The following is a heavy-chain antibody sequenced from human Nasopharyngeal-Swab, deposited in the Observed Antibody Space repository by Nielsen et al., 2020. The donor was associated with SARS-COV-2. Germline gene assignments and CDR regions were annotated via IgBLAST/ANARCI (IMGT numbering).Heavy chain of an antibody. D-gene: IGHD1-26*01. CDR1: GFTFSSYE. V-gene: IGHV3-48*03. CDR3: ARANSGSYYFDY. J-gene: IGHJ4*02. Sequence: GESLKISCAASGFTFSSYEMNWVRQAPGKGLEWVSYISSSGSTIYYADSVKGRFTISRDNAKNSLYLQMNSLRAEDTAAYCCARANSGSYYFDYWGQGTLVTVSS. CDR2: ISSSGSTI.